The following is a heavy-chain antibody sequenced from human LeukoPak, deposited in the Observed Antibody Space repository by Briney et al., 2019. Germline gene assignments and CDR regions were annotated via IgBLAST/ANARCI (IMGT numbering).Heavy chain of an antibody. CDR2: TNRDGSST. D-gene: IGHD3-3*01. CDR3: ARDSVEWYIFDY. CDR1: GFTFSSYW. V-gene: IGHV3-74*01. Sequence: GGSLRLSCAASGFTFSSYWMHWVRQAPGKGPVWVARTNRDGSSTAYAASVKGRCTNSKDNAKSTLYLLMNSLRGEDTAVYYCARDSVEWYIFDYWGQGTLVTVSS. J-gene: IGHJ4*02.